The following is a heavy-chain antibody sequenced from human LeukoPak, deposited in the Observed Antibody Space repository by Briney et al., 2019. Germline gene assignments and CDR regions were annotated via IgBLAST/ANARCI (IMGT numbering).Heavy chain of an antibody. CDR1: GFTFNTYA. CDR3: AKDGIYRGAPSDY. V-gene: IGHV3-23*01. Sequence: PGGSLRLSCAASGFTFNTYAMGWVRQAPGKGLEWVSAISGSGDSTYYADSVKGRFTISRDNSKNTLYLQMNSLRAEDTAVYYCAKDGIYRGAPSDYWGQGTLVTVSS. J-gene: IGHJ4*02. D-gene: IGHD4-11*01. CDR2: ISGSGDST.